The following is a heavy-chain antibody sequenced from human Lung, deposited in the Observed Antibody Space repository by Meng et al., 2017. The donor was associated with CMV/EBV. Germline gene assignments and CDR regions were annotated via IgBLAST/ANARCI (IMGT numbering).Heavy chain of an antibody. CDR1: GGNFNSYS. D-gene: IGHD2-21*01. CDR3: ARVGNLAYCGGDCYYTPGKRAYFQH. V-gene: IGHV1-69*08. CDR2: IVPLLRTP. Sequence: SVXVSCKAYGGNFNSYSFIWVRQAPGQGLEWVGRIVPLLRTPMFAQRFQGRVTITADRSSSTTYMELSSLRSEDTAVYYCARVGNLAYCGGDCYYTPGKRAYFQHWGQGTLVTVSS. J-gene: IGHJ1*01.